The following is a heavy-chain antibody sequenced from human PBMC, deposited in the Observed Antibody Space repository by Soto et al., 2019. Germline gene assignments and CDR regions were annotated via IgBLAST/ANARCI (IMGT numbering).Heavy chain of an antibody. Sequence: SETLSLTCTVSGGSISSGYYYWSWIRQPPGKGLEWIGYIYYSGSTYYNPSLKSRVTISVDTSKNQFSLKLSSVTAADTAVYYCARVTPLPTYYYDSSGYYLAFDIWGQGTMVTVSS. CDR3: ARVTPLPTYYYDSSGYYLAFDI. CDR1: GGSISSGYYY. V-gene: IGHV4-30-4*01. D-gene: IGHD3-22*01. J-gene: IGHJ3*02. CDR2: IYYSGST.